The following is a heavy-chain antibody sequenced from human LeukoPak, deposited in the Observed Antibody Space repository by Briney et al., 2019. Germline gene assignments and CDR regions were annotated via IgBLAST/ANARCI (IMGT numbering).Heavy chain of an antibody. J-gene: IGHJ6*03. CDR1: GGSFSGYY. V-gene: IGHV4-34*01. D-gene: IGHD4-23*01. CDR3: ARNSSPYYYYYYKDV. CDR2: INHSGST. Sequence: SETLSLTCAVYGGSFSGYYWSWIRQPPGKGLEWIGEINHSGSTNYNPSLKSRVTISVDTSKNQFSLKLSSVTAADTAGYYCARNSSPYYYYYYKDVWGKGTTVTVSS.